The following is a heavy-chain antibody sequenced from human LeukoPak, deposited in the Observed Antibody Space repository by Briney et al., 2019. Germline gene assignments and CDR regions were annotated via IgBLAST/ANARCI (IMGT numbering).Heavy chain of an antibody. CDR1: GFTFSRYE. J-gene: IGHJ6*03. Sequence: GGSLRLSCAASGFTFSRYEMNWVRQAPGEGREWVSYISSSGSTIYYADSVKGRFTISRDNAKNSLYLQMNSLRAEDTAVYYCARDLKQWLVFPYYYMDVWGKGTTVTISS. CDR3: ARDLKQWLVFPYYYMDV. V-gene: IGHV3-48*03. D-gene: IGHD6-19*01. CDR2: ISSSGSTI.